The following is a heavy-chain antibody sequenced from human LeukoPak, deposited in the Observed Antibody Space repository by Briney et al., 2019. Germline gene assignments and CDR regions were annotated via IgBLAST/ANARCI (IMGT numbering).Heavy chain of an antibody. J-gene: IGHJ4*02. D-gene: IGHD4-17*01. CDR3: ARVGVYGDYFDY. CDR2: INPSGGST. V-gene: IGHV1-46*01. Sequence: ASVKVSCKASGYTFTSSYLHWVRQAPGQGLEWMGMINPSGGSTSYAQKFQGRVTMTRDMSTSTVYMELSSLRSEDTAVYYCARVGVYGDYFDYWGQGTLVTVSS. CDR1: GYTFTSSY.